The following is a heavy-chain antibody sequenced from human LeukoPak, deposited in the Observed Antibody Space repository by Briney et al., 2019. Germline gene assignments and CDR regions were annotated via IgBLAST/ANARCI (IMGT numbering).Heavy chain of an antibody. Sequence: SVTVSCKASGFTFTISAVQWVRQARGQGLEWIGWIVVGSGNTNYAQKFQERVTITWDMSTSTAYMELSSLRSDDTAVYYCAARTGTTDDAFDIWGQVTMVTVSS. CDR3: AARTGTTDDAFDI. D-gene: IGHD1-1*01. V-gene: IGHV1-58*01. J-gene: IGHJ3*02. CDR2: IVVGSGNT. CDR1: GFTFTISA.